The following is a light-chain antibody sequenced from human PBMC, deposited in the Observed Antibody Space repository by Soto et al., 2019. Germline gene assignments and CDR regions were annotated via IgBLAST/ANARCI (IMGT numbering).Light chain of an antibody. J-gene: IGLJ3*02. CDR3: AAWDSSLGAV. Sequence: QSVLTQPPSVSAAPGQKVIISCSGGATNMGSNYVSWYQLVPGTAPKALIYYDDNRRPGISDRFSGCKSGTSATLVITGLQTVDEADYYCAAWDSSLGAVFGAGTKLTVL. CDR1: ATNMGSNY. V-gene: IGLV1-51*01. CDR2: YDD.